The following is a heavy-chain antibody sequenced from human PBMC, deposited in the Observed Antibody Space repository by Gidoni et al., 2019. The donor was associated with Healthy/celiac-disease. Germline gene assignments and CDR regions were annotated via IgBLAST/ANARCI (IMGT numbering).Heavy chain of an antibody. CDR3: ARDLEARWIVVVPAAMGAFDI. D-gene: IGHD2-2*01. V-gene: IGHV3-30-3*01. CDR2: ISYDGSNK. CDR1: GFTFSSYA. Sequence: QVQLVESGGGVVQPGRSLSISCAASGFTFSSYAMHWVRQAPGKGLEWVAVISYDGSNKYYADSVKGRFTISRDNSKNTLYLQMNSLRAEDTAVYYCARDLEARWIVVVPAAMGAFDIWGQGTMVTVSS. J-gene: IGHJ3*02.